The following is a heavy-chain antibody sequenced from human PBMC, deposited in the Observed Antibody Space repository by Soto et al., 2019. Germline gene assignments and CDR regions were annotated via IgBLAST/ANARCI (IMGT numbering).Heavy chain of an antibody. V-gene: IGHV3-33*01. Sequence: GGSLRLSCAASGFTFSSYGMHWVRQAPGKGLEWVAVIWYDGSNKYYADSVKGRFTISRDNSKNTLYLQMNSLRAEDTAVYYCAREGWYQLGSENWFDPWGQGTLVTVSS. J-gene: IGHJ5*02. CDR2: IWYDGSNK. D-gene: IGHD2-2*01. CDR1: GFTFSSYG. CDR3: AREGWYQLGSENWFDP.